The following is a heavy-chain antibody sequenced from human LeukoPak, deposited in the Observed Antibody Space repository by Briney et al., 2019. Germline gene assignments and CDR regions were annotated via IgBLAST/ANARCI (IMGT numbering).Heavy chain of an antibody. Sequence: SETLSLTCTVSGGSISSSSYYWSWIRQPPGKGLEWIGYIYYSGSTNYNPSLKSRVTISVDTSKNQFSLKLSSVTAADTAVYYCARGFDILTAPFDYWGQGTLVTVSS. D-gene: IGHD3-9*01. J-gene: IGHJ4*02. CDR1: GGSISSSSYY. CDR3: ARGFDILTAPFDY. V-gene: IGHV4-61*01. CDR2: IYYSGST.